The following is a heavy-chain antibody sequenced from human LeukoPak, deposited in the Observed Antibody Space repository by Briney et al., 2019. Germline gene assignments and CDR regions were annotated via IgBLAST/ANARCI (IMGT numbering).Heavy chain of an antibody. V-gene: IGHV3-11*04. CDR1: GFTFSDYY. D-gene: IGHD3-3*01. CDR2: ISSSGSTI. Sequence: KAGGSLRLSCAASGFTFSDYYMSWIRQAPGKGLEWVSYISSSGSTIYYADSVEGRFTISRDNAKNSLYLHMKSLRAEDTAVYYCARAGERRIARSDYYDFWSGYCPAPGYYMDVWGKGTTVTVSS. J-gene: IGHJ6*03. CDR3: ARAGERRIARSDYYDFWSGYCPAPGYYMDV.